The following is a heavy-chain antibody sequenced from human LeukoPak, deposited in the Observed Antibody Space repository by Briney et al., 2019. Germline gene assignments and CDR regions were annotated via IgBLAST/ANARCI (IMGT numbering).Heavy chain of an antibody. V-gene: IGHV4-4*07. CDR2: IYSSGTT. CDR3: ARETSQKGAHYMDV. Sequence: SETLSLTCTVSGDSIGSYYWSWIRQSAGKGLEWIGRIYSSGTTDYNPSLKSRVTMSVDTSKNQFSLKLSSVTAADTAVYYCARETSQKGAHYMDVWGKGTTITISS. CDR1: GDSIGSYY. D-gene: IGHD3-16*01. J-gene: IGHJ6*03.